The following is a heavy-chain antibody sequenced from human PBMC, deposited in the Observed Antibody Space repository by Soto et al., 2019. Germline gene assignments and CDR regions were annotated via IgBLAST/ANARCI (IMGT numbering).Heavy chain of an antibody. V-gene: IGHV4-59*08. D-gene: IGHD6-19*01. CDR3: ARHKPMQWLDVYYFDY. CDR1: GGSISSYY. J-gene: IGHJ4*02. Sequence: PSETLSLTCTVSGGSISSYYWSWIRQPPGKGLEWIGYIYYSGSTNYNPSLKSRVTISVDTSKNQFSLKLSSVTAADTAVYYCARHKPMQWLDVYYFDYWGQGTLVTVSS. CDR2: IYYSGST.